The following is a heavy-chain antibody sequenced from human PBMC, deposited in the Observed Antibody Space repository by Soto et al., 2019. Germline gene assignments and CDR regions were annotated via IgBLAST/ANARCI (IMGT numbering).Heavy chain of an antibody. CDR2: ISAYNGNT. J-gene: IGHJ5*02. CDR1: GYTFTSYG. Sequence: ASVKVSCKASGYTFTSYGISWVRQAPGQGLEWMGWISAYNGNTNYAQKLQGRVTMTTDTSTSTAYMELRSLRSDDTAVYYCARDHPYYYDSSGDRDNWFDPWGQGTLVTVSS. D-gene: IGHD3-22*01. V-gene: IGHV1-18*04. CDR3: ARDHPYYYDSSGDRDNWFDP.